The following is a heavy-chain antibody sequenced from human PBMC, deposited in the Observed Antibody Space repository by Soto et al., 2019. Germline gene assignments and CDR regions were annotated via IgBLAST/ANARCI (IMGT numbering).Heavy chain of an antibody. J-gene: IGHJ4*02. CDR1: GYTFTSYG. CDR2: IGAYNGNT. Sequence: ASVKVSCKASGYTFTSYGISWVRQAPGQGLEWMGWIGAYNGNTNYAQKLQGRVTMTTDTSTSTAYMELRSLRSDDTAVYYCAREGYYDSSGYPDYWGQGTLVTVSS. CDR3: AREGYYDSSGYPDY. V-gene: IGHV1-18*04. D-gene: IGHD3-22*01.